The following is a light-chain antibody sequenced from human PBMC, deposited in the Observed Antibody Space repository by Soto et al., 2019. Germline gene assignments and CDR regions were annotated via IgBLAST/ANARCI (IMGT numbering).Light chain of an antibody. CDR2: DTS. CDR1: QSVSSK. Sequence: EMVMTQSPATLSVSPGERATLSCRASQSVSSKLAWYQQKPGQAPRLLIYDTSTRATGIPARFSGSGSGTDFTLTISSLEPEDFAVYYCQQHTNWPLTFGGGTKVDI. V-gene: IGKV3-11*01. J-gene: IGKJ4*01. CDR3: QQHTNWPLT.